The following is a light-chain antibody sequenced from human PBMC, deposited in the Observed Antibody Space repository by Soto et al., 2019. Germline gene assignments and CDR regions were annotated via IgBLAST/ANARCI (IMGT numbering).Light chain of an antibody. V-gene: IGKV3-11*01. CDR3: QQGGNRPPRT. Sequence: EVVLTQSPASLSLSPGETATLSCRASESVGTFLAWYQQRPAQAPRLVIYDTFTRATGIPARFSGSGSGTDFTLTISSLEPEDFAVYYCQQGGNRPPRTFGQGTKVDIK. CDR2: DTF. CDR1: ESVGTF. J-gene: IGKJ1*01.